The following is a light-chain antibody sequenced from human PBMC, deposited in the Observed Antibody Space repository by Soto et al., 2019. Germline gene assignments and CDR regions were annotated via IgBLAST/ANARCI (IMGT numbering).Light chain of an antibody. CDR1: QTISNY. J-gene: IGKJ3*01. Sequence: DIQMTQSPSSLPASVGDSVTITCRASQTISNYVNWYQQRPGKAPKFLIYAASNLQSGVPSRFRGSGSGTDFTLTISSLQPEDFAVYYCQQTYNSLFTFGPGNKLEIK. V-gene: IGKV1-39*01. CDR3: QQTYNSLFT. CDR2: AAS.